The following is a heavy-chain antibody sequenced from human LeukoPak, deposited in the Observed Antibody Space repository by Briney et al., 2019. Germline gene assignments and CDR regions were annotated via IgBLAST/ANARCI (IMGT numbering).Heavy chain of an antibody. CDR3: ARLEGYCSSTSCYGYLDY. CDR2: IYTSGST. V-gene: IGHV4-4*09. CDR1: GGSISSYY. Sequence: SETLSLTCTVSGGSISSYYWSWIRQPPGKGLEWIGYIYTSGSTNYNPSLKSRVTISVDTSKNQFSLKLSSVTAADTAVYYCARLEGYCSSTSCYGYLDYWGQGTLVTVSS. D-gene: IGHD2-2*01. J-gene: IGHJ4*02.